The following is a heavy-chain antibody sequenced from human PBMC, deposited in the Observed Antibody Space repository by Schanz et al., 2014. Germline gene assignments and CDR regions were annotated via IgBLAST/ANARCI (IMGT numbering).Heavy chain of an antibody. D-gene: IGHD3-16*01. CDR2: ITNKPNNYNT. CDR3: VRLDVHDY. V-gene: IGHV3-72*01. CDR1: GFTFSDHY. J-gene: IGHJ4*02. Sequence: EVQLVESGGGMVQPGGSLRLSCAASGFTFSDHYMDWVRQAPGKGLEWAGRITNKPNNYNTEYAASVKGRFTISRDDSRNSLYLQMSSLKTEDTAVYYCVRLDVHDYWGQGTLXTVSA.